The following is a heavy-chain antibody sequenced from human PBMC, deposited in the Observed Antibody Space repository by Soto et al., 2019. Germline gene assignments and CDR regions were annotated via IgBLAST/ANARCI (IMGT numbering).Heavy chain of an antibody. CDR2: ISHSGST. J-gene: IGHJ4*02. D-gene: IGHD5-12*01. CDR1: GGSFSDYF. Sequence: ASETLSLTCAVYGGSFSDYFWSWIRQPPGKGLEWIGEISHSGSTNYNPSLKSRVTISVDTSKNQFSLNLSSVTAADTAVYYCAKRLRPGGGYSGYGRRFDSWGQGTLVTVSS. V-gene: IGHV4-34*01. CDR3: AKRLRPGGGYSGYGRRFDS.